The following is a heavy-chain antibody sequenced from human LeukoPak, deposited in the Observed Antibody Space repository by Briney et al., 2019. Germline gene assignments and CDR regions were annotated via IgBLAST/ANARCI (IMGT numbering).Heavy chain of an antibody. Sequence: PSQTLSLTCTVSGGSVGSENSCWNWIRQPAGKGLEWIGRIYADGSSTYNPSLKSRVTILVDTSKNQFSLRLTSMTAADTAVYYCARGYYRTWGQGILVTVSS. CDR3: ARGYYRT. J-gene: IGHJ4*02. D-gene: IGHD3-16*02. V-gene: IGHV4-61*02. CDR2: IYADGSS. CDR1: GGSVGSENSC.